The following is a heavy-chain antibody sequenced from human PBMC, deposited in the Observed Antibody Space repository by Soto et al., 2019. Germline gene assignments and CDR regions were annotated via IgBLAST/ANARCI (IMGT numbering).Heavy chain of an antibody. J-gene: IGHJ4*02. CDR1: GFTVSSNY. CDR3: ARDYGDYVFDY. D-gene: IGHD4-17*01. CDR2: IYSGGST. V-gene: IGHV3-53*01. Sequence: PGGSLRLSCAASGFTVSSNYMSWVRQAPGKGLEWVSVIYSGGSTYYADSVKGRFTISRDNSKNTLYLQMNSLRAEDTAVYYCARDYGDYVFDYWGQGTLVTVSS.